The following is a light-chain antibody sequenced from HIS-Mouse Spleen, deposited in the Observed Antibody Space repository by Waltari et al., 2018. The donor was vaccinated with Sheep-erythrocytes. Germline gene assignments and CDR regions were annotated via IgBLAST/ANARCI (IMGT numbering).Light chain of an antibody. J-gene: IGLJ3*02. V-gene: IGLV2-23*01. CDR2: EGS. CDR3: CSYAGSSTPWV. CDR1: SSDVGSYNL. Sequence: QSALTQPASVSGSPGQSITISCPGTSSDVGSYNLVSWYQPHPGKAPKLMIYEGSKRPSGVSNRFSGPKSGNTASLTISGLQAEDEADYYCCSYAGSSTPWVFGGGTKLTVL.